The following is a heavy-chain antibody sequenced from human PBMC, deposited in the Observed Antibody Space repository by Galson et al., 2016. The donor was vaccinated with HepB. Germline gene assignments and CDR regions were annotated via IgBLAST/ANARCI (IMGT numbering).Heavy chain of an antibody. CDR1: GFTFSTYA. J-gene: IGHJ4*02. V-gene: IGHV3-30*04. D-gene: IGHD3-10*01. CDR3: ARDFSYYYGSGSSDYFDY. Sequence: SLRLSCAASGFTFSTYAMHWVRQAPGKGLEWVTFISYDGSNKYYADSVRGRFTISRDNSKNTRYLQMNSLRLEDTAVYYCARDFSYYYGSGSSDYFDYWGQGTLVTVSS. CDR2: ISYDGSNK.